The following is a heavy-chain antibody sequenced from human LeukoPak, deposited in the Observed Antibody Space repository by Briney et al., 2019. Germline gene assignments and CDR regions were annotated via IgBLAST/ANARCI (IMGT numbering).Heavy chain of an antibody. V-gene: IGHV1-69*05. CDR3: ARDRYCSGGSCRYSNYYYGMDV. CDR1: GGTFSSYA. Sequence: SVKVSCKASGGTFSSYAIGWVRQAPGQGLEWMGGIIPIFGTANYAQKFQGRVTMTRDTSTSTVYMELSSLRSEDTAVYYCARDRYCSGGSCRYSNYYYGMDVWGQGTTVTVSS. J-gene: IGHJ6*02. CDR2: IIPIFGTA. D-gene: IGHD2-15*01.